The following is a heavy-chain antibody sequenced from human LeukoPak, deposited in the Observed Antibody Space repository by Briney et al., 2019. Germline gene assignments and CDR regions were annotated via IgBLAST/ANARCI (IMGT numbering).Heavy chain of an antibody. V-gene: IGHV4-39*01. CDR2: IYYSGST. CDR1: GGSISSSSYY. D-gene: IGHD3-22*01. CDR3: ASLAHYYDSSGYPDSWYFDL. Sequence: SETLSLTCTVSGGSISSSSYYWGWIRQPPGKGLEWIGSIYYSGSTYYNPSLKSRVTISVDTSKNQFSLKLSSVTAADTAVYYCASLAHYYDSSGYPDSWYFDLWGRGTLVTVSS. J-gene: IGHJ2*01.